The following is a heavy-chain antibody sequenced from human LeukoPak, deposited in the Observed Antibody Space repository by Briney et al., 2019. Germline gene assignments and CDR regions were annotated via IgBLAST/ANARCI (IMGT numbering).Heavy chain of an antibody. CDR2: IYYSGST. Sequence: SQTLSLTCTVSGGSISSGGYYWGWIRQHPGKGLEWIGYIYYSGSTYYNPSLKSRVTISVDTSKNQFSLKLSSVTAADTAVYYCARGVKTYYDILTGYHYYFDYWGQGTLVTVSS. V-gene: IGHV4-31*03. J-gene: IGHJ4*02. D-gene: IGHD3-9*01. CDR3: ARGVKTYYDILTGYHYYFDY. CDR1: GGSISSGGYY.